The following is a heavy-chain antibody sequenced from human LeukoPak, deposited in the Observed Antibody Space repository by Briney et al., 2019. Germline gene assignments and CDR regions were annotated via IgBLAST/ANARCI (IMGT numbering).Heavy chain of an antibody. Sequence: ASVNVPCKASGYTFTGYYMHWVRQAPGQGLEWMGWINPNSGGTNYAQKFQGRVSMTRDTSISTAYMELSRLRSDDTAVYYCARDHHDFLTGLYYYYGMDVWGQGTTVTVSS. CDR2: INPNSGGT. CDR3: ARDHHDFLTGLYYYYGMDV. D-gene: IGHD3-9*01. J-gene: IGHJ6*02. CDR1: GYTFTGYY. V-gene: IGHV1-2*02.